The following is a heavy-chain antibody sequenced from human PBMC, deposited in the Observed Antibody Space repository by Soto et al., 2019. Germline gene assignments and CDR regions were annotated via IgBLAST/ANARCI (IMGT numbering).Heavy chain of an antibody. CDR3: ARGSVDTVDSSGFYEY. CDR1: GGSFSAHY. Sequence: SETLSLTCAVYGGSFSAHYWSWIRPPPGKGLEWIGEINHSGGTSYNPSLKSRVTISVDTSKSQFSLKLTSVTAADRAVYYCARGSVDTVDSSGFYEYWGKGTPVTVSS. CDR2: INHSGGT. V-gene: IGHV4-34*01. D-gene: IGHD3-22*01. J-gene: IGHJ4*02.